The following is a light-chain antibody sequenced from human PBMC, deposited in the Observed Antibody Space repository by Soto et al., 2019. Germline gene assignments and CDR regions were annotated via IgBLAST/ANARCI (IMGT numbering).Light chain of an antibody. J-gene: IGKJ5*01. CDR2: AAS. V-gene: IGKV1-9*01. CDR3: QHLNTYPIT. Sequence: IPFTQSPSSLSASVGDRVTITCRASQDISTHLAWFAQKPGRAPQLLIYAASTLHSGVPSRFSGSGPGTDFTLTISSLQPEDFATYYCQHLNTYPITFGPGTRLEI. CDR1: QDISTH.